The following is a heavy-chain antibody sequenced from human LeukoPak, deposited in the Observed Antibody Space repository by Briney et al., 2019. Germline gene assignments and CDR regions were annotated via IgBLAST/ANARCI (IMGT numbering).Heavy chain of an antibody. CDR2: IYYSGST. J-gene: IGHJ5*02. Sequence: PSETLSLTCTVSGGSISSSSYYWGWIRQPPGKGLEWIGSIYYSGSTYYNPSLKSRVTISVDTSKNQFSLKLSSVTAADTAVYYCARRGYDILTGYYRPRANWFDPWGQGTLVTVSS. V-gene: IGHV4-39*07. D-gene: IGHD3-9*01. CDR3: ARRGYDILTGYYRPRANWFDP. CDR1: GGSISSSSYY.